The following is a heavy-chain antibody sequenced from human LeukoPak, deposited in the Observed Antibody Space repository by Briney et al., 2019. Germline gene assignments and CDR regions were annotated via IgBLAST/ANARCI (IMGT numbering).Heavy chain of an antibody. V-gene: IGHV3-33*01. CDR3: ARDLSAAYDF. Sequence: PGGSLRLSCGPSGFPFSSYGMHWVREAPGKGLEWVARLVYDERNDYANSVKGRFTISRDNSKNTLYLQMDNLRVDDTAVYYCARDLSAAYDFWGQGILVTVSS. D-gene: IGHD2-21*01. CDR1: GFPFSSYG. J-gene: IGHJ4*02. CDR2: LVYDERND.